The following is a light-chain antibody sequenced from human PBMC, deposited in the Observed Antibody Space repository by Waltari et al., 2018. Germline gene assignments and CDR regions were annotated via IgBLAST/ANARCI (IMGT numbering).Light chain of an antibody. CDR3: SSYTNTGDTLV. CDR1: SSDVGGYNR. CDR2: DVN. V-gene: IGLV2-18*02. J-gene: IGLJ2*01. Sequence: QSALTQPPSVSGSPGQSVTISCTGTSSDVGGYNRVSWYQQSPGTAPKLILYDVNILPSGVPDRFSGSQSGYTASLTISGLQAEDEGHYYCSSYTNTGDTLVFGGGTELTVL.